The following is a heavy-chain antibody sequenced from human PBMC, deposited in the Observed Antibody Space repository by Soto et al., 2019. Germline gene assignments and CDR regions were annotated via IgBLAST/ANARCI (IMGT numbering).Heavy chain of an antibody. V-gene: IGHV4-59*01. Sequence: SETLSLTCTFSGCSISSYYWSWIRPPPGKGLEWIGYIYYSGSTNYNPSLKSRVTISVDTSKNQFSLKLSSVTAADTAVYYCARSATYYDFWSGYMLGWGYFDYWGQGTLVTVSS. CDR3: ARSATYYDFWSGYMLGWGYFDY. CDR1: GCSISSYY. J-gene: IGHJ4*02. CDR2: IYYSGST. D-gene: IGHD3-3*01.